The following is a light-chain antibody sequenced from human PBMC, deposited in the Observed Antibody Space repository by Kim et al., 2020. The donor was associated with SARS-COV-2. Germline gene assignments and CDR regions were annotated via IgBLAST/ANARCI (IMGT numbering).Light chain of an antibody. CDR3: QQYGSSPYT. Sequence: LSPGESATLSCRASQSVSSSYLVWYQQKRGQAHRLLIYGASSAATGIPDRFIGSGSGTDFTLTISRLEPEDFAVYYCQQYGSSPYTFGQGTKLEI. J-gene: IGKJ2*01. CDR2: GAS. CDR1: QSVSSSY. V-gene: IGKV3-20*01.